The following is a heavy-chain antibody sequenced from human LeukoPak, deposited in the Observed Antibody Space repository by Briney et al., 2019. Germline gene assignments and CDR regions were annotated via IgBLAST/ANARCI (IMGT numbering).Heavy chain of an antibody. V-gene: IGHV3-7*01. Sequence: GGSLRLSCAASGFTSSSYWMSWVRQAPGKGLEWVANIKQDGSEKYYVDSVKGRFTISRDNAKNSLYLQMNSLRAEDTAVYYCAREYSYGYFDYWGQGTLVTVSS. CDR1: GFTSSSYW. CDR3: AREYSYGYFDY. J-gene: IGHJ4*02. CDR2: IKQDGSEK. D-gene: IGHD5-18*01.